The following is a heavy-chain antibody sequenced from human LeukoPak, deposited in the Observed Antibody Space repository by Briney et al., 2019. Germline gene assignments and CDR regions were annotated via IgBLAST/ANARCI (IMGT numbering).Heavy chain of an antibody. J-gene: IGHJ4*02. Sequence: QPGRSLRLSCAASGFTFSSYGMHWVRQAPGQGLEWVSAISGGGDSTWYADSVKGRFTISRDNSKNTLYLQMNSLRAEDTAVYYCAKGSSSVRPYYFDYWGQGTPVTVSS. CDR3: AKGSSSVRPYYFDY. CDR2: ISGGGDST. V-gene: IGHV3-23*01. CDR1: GFTFSSYG. D-gene: IGHD6-25*01.